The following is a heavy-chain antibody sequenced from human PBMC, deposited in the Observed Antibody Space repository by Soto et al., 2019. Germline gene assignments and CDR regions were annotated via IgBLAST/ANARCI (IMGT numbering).Heavy chain of an antibody. Sequence: PGGSLRLSCAASGFTFRTYSITWVRQAPGEGLEWLSYISSSSSTIYYADSVKGRFTISRDNAKNSLYLQMNSLRDDDTAVYYCTRDRDRGMGFDYWGQGTLVTVSS. V-gene: IGHV3-48*02. J-gene: IGHJ4*02. CDR1: GFTFRTYS. CDR3: TRDRDRGMGFDY. D-gene: IGHD1-26*01. CDR2: ISSSSSTI.